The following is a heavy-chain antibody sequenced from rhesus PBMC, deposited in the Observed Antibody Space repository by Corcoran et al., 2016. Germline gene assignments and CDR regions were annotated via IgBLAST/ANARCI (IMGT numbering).Heavy chain of an antibody. CDR3: ARASLSWFPYDY. V-gene: IGHV4-65*01. CDR2: ISGSSGST. D-gene: IGHD6-13*01. J-gene: IGHJ4*01. Sequence: QVQLQESGPGLVKPSETLSLTCAISGGSISSSNWWSWIRQPPGKGLEWIGYISGSSGSTYYNPSLKHRVTISTDPSKNQFSLKLSSVTAADTAVYYCARASLSWFPYDYWGQGVLVTVSS. CDR1: GGSISSSNW.